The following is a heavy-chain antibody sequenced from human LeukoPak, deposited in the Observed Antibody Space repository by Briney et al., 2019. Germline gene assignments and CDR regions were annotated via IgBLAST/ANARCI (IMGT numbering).Heavy chain of an antibody. J-gene: IGHJ6*03. CDR2: IYYSGST. CDR3: ARTTEGYCSSASCFGFSYSYYMDV. V-gene: IGHV4-59*01. CDR1: GGSFSGYY. Sequence: SETLSLTCAVYGGSFSGYYWSWIRQPPGKGLEWIGYIYYSGSTNYSPSLKSRVTISVDTSKNQFSLKLSSVIAADTAVYYCARTTEGYCSSASCFGFSYSYYMDVWGKGTTVIISS. D-gene: IGHD2-2*01.